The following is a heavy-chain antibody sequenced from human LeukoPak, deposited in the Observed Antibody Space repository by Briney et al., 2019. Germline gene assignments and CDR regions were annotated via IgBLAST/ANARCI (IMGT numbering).Heavy chain of an antibody. D-gene: IGHD3-16*01. V-gene: IGHV4-38-2*02. CDR3: ARHSLGEPDAFDI. J-gene: IGHJ3*02. Sequence: SETLSLTCTVSGYSISSGYYWGWIRQPPGKGLEWIGSIYHSGSTYYNPSLKSRVTISVDTSKNQFSLKLSSVTAADTAVYYCARHSLGEPDAFDIWGQGTMVTVSS. CDR2: IYHSGST. CDR1: GYSISSGYY.